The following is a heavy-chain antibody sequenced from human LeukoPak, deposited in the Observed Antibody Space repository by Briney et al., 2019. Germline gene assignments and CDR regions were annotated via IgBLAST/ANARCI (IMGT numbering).Heavy chain of an antibody. V-gene: IGHV4-59*01. J-gene: IGHJ4*02. D-gene: IGHD3-22*01. CDR2: IYYSGST. CDR3: ARVTGYMIEDYFDY. Sequence: PSETLSLTCTVSGGSISSYYWSWIRQPPGKGLEWIGYIYYSGSTNYNPSLKSRVTISVDASKNQFSLKLSSVTAADTAVYYCARVTGYMIEDYFDYWGQGTLVTVSS. CDR1: GGSISSYY.